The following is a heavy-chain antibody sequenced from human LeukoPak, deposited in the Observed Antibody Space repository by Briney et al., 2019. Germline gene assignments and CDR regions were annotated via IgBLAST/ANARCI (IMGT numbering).Heavy chain of an antibody. CDR2: VYYSGST. CDR1: GASVKSDY. J-gene: IGHJ5*01. Sequence: SETLSLTCSVSGASVKSDYWSWIRQSPGKGLEWIANVYYSGSTNYNPSLKSRVTISVDASKNQISLKLSSVTAADTAVYYCARQVVIIPSSRGGPWFDPWGQGTLVAVSS. D-gene: IGHD2/OR15-2a*01. CDR3: ARQVVIIPSSRGGPWFDP. V-gene: IGHV4-59*08.